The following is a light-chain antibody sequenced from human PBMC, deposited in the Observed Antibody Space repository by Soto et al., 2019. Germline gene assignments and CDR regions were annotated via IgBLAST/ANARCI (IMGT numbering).Light chain of an antibody. CDR1: DSVSGSY. V-gene: IGKV3-20*01. J-gene: IGKJ1*01. CDR3: QQYGRT. CDR2: GAS. Sequence: VLTQSPGTLSLSPGERASLSCRASDSVSGSYIAWYQQKVGQSPRLLIYGASNRATGIPDRFSGSGSGTDFTLTISRLEPEDFAMYYCQQYGRTFGLGTKVDIK.